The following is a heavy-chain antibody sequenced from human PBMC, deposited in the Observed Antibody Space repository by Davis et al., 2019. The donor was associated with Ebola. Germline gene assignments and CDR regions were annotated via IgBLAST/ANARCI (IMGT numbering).Heavy chain of an antibody. V-gene: IGHV4-4*07. Sequence: PSETLSLTCTVSGGSISSSYWSRIRQPAGQGLEWIGRIYTSGSTNYNPSLKSRVTMSVDKSKNQFSLKLSSVTAADTAVYYCARALRGYSSSWSPGKFDYWGQGTLVTVSS. CDR2: IYTSGST. CDR3: ARALRGYSSSWSPGKFDY. J-gene: IGHJ4*02. CDR1: GGSISSSY. D-gene: IGHD6-13*01.